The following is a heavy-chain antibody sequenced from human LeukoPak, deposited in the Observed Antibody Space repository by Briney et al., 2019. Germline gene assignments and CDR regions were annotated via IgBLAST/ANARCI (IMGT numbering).Heavy chain of an antibody. V-gene: IGHV4-4*07. CDR3: AKDQAVVTLFNDYFDY. CDR2: MYTSGST. J-gene: IGHJ4*02. D-gene: IGHD4-23*01. Sequence: SETLSHTCTVSGGSISSYYWTWIRQSAGKGLEWIGRMYTSGSTKYSPSFESRVTMSGDASKNQFSLKLSSVTAADTAVYYCAKDQAVVTLFNDYFDYWGQGTLVTVSS. CDR1: GGSISSYY.